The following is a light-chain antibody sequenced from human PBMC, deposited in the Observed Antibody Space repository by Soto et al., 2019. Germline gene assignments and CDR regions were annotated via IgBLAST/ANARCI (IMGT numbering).Light chain of an antibody. Sequence: DIVMTQSPGTLSLSPGDRATISCRASQSVSSRYLAWYQQKPGKATRLLISGASSRATGIPNRFSGSGSGTDFTLTISRLEPEDFAVYYCQQYSNSRWTFGQGTKVEIK. CDR1: QSVSSRY. CDR2: GAS. J-gene: IGKJ1*01. V-gene: IGKV3-20*01. CDR3: QQYSNSRWT.